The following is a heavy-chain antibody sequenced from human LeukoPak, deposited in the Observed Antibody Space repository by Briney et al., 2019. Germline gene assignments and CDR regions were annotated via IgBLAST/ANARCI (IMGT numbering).Heavy chain of an antibody. CDR3: AKGTSSYYYYMDV. V-gene: IGHV3-23*01. CDR1: GFTLSSYG. J-gene: IGHJ6*03. Sequence: GGSLRLSCAASGFTLSSYGIHWVRQAPGKGLEWVSAISGSGGSTYYADSVKGRSTISRDNSKNTLYLQMNSLRAEDTAVYYCAKGTSSYYYYMDVWGKGTTVTVSS. CDR2: ISGSGGST.